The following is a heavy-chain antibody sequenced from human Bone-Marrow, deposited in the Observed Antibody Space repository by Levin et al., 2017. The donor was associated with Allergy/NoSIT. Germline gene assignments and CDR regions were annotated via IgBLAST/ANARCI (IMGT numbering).Heavy chain of an antibody. V-gene: IGHV3-15*01. J-gene: IGHJ4*02. Sequence: GGSLRLSCTVSGFTITNAWMTWVRQAPGRGLEWVGRIKSRSDGGTTDYAAPVEDRFSVSRDDSTDTVFLHMTGLKAEDTAVYYCTTRGDSSGQNVVDYWGQGTLVTVSS. CDR1: GFTITNAW. D-gene: IGHD6-6*01. CDR2: IKSRSDGGTT. CDR3: TTRGDSSGQNVVDY.